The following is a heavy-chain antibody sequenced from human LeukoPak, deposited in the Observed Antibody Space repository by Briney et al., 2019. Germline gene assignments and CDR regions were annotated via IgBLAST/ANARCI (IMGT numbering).Heavy chain of an antibody. V-gene: IGHV1-8*01. D-gene: IGHD6-6*01. CDR1: GYTFTSYD. J-gene: IGHJ4*02. CDR3: ARTRIAARYFDY. Sequence: ASVKVSCKASGYTFTSYDINWVRQATGQGLEWMGWMNPNSGNTGYAQKFQGRVTMTRNTSISTAYMELSSLRFEDTAVYYCARTRIAARYFDYWGQGTLVTVSS. CDR2: MNPNSGNT.